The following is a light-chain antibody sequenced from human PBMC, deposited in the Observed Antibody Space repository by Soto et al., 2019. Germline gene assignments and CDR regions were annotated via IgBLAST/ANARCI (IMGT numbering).Light chain of an antibody. J-gene: IGKJ1*01. CDR3: QQYDRWPPWT. Sequence: EVVMTQSPATLSVSLGERATLSCSASQSISANLAWLQQKPGQPPRLLIYGASTRATGIQARFSGSGSGTEFTLTINSLQSEDFGIYYCQQYDRWPPWTFGQGTKVEIK. CDR1: QSISAN. V-gene: IGKV3-15*01. CDR2: GAS.